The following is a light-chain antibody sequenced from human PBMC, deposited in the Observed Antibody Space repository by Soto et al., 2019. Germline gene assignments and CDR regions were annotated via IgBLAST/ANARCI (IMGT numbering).Light chain of an antibody. CDR3: QQRSNWPRLT. V-gene: IGKV3-11*01. Sequence: EIVLTQSPATLSLSPGERATLSCRASQNVSSYLAWYQQKPGQAPRLLIYDASNSDIGIPARFSGSGSGTDFTLTISSLQPEDVAVYFCQQRSNWPRLTFGGGTKVEI. CDR2: DAS. J-gene: IGKJ4*01. CDR1: QNVSSY.